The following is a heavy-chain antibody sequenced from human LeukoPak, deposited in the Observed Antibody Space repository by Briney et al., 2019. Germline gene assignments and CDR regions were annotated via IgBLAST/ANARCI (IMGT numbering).Heavy chain of an antibody. CDR2: IYYSGST. CDR3: ARQYSSSWYDNWFDP. CDR1: GGPISSYY. V-gene: IGHV4-59*08. Sequence: SETLSLTCTVSGGPISSYYWSWIRQPPGKGLEWIGYIYYSGSTNYNPSLKSRVTISVDTSKNQFSLKLSSVTAADTAVYYCARQYSSSWYDNWFDPWGQGTLVTVSS. J-gene: IGHJ5*02. D-gene: IGHD6-13*01.